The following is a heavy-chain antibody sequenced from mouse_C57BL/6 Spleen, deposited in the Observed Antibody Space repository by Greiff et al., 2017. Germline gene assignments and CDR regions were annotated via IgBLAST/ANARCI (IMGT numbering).Heavy chain of an antibody. J-gene: IGHJ4*01. D-gene: IGHD2-3*01. CDR3: ARDDGYYVPYAMDY. Sequence: EVKLMESGGGLVKPGGSLKLSCAASGFTFSDYGMHWVRQAPEKGLEWVAYISSGSSTIYYADTVKGRFTISRDNAKNTLFLQMTSLRSEDTAMYYCARDDGYYVPYAMDYWGQGTSVTFSS. CDR2: ISSGSSTI. V-gene: IGHV5-17*01. CDR1: GFTFSDYG.